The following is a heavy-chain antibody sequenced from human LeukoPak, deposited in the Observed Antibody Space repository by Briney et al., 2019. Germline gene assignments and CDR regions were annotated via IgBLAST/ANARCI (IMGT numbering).Heavy chain of an antibody. CDR1: GFTFSSYA. CDR3: AKNVLLWFGESSYFDY. V-gene: IGHV3-23*01. D-gene: IGHD3-10*01. CDR2: ISGSGGST. J-gene: IGHJ4*02. Sequence: GGSLRLSCAASGFTFSSYAMSWVRQAPGKGLEWVSAISGSGGSTYYADSVKGRFTISRDNPKNTLYLQMNSLRAEDTAVYYCAKNVLLWFGESSYFDYWGQGTLVTVSS.